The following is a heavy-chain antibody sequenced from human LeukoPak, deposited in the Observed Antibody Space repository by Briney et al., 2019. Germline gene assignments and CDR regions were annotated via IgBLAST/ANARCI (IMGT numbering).Heavy chain of an antibody. D-gene: IGHD5-24*01. CDR1: GESFSGYY. CDR3: ARPDGDAFDI. V-gene: IGHV4-30-4*01. Sequence: SETLSLTCAVYGESFSGYYWSWIRQPPGKGLEWIGYIYYSGSTYYNPSLKSRVTISVDTSKNQFSLKLSSVTAADTAVYYCARPDGDAFDIWGQGTMVTVSS. CDR2: IYYSGST. J-gene: IGHJ3*02.